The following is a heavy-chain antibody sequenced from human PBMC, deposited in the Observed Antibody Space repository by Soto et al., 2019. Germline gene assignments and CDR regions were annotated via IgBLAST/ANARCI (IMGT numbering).Heavy chain of an antibody. Sequence: QVHLQESGPGLVKPSETLSLTCAVSGGSISSSNWWTWVRQPPGKWLEGIGEIYHSGSTNYNPSRKTRVTISLDKSTNHSALTLTSVTAADTAVYFCARAPHCGAAFDHWGQGTLVTVSS. CDR3: ARAPHCGAAFDH. CDR1: GGSISSSNW. CDR2: IYHSGST. D-gene: IGHD4-17*01. V-gene: IGHV4-4*02. J-gene: IGHJ4*02.